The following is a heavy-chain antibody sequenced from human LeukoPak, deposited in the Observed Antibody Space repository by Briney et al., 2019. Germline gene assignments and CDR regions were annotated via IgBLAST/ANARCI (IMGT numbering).Heavy chain of an antibody. Sequence: GGSLRLSCAASGFTFDDYTMHWVRHAPGKGLEWVSLISWDGGSTYYADSVKGRFTISRDNSKNSLYLQMNSLRTEDTALYYCAKDSPTYYDILTGSQGLDYWGQGTPVTVSS. J-gene: IGHJ4*02. CDR3: AKDSPTYYDILTGSQGLDY. CDR1: GFTFDDYT. D-gene: IGHD3-9*01. V-gene: IGHV3-43*01. CDR2: ISWDGGST.